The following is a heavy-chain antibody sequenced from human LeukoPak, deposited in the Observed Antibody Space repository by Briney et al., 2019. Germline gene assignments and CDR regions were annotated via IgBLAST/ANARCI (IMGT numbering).Heavy chain of an antibody. CDR1: GYSFTSYW. CDR2: IYPGDSDT. J-gene: IGHJ6*02. D-gene: IGHD3-10*01. V-gene: IGHV5-51*01. CDR3: ARHRITMVRGVPCYYGMDV. Sequence: GESLKISCKGSGYSFTSYWIGWVRQMPGKGLEWMGIIYPGDSDTRYSPSFQGQVTISADKSISTAYLQWSSLKASDTAMYYCARHRITMVRGVPCYYGMDVWGQGTTVTVSS.